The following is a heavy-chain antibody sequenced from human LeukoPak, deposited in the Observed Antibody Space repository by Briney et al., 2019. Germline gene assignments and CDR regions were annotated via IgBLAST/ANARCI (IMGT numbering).Heavy chain of an antibody. CDR3: AKGSSGSRPYYFDY. CDR1: GFTFSSYA. D-gene: IGHD3-10*01. Sequence: GGSLRLSCAASGFTFSSYAMIGVRQAPGRGLEWVSAISDTGGSTYYAGSVKGRFTISRDNSKNTLSLQMNSLRVEDTAVYYCAKGSSGSRPYYFDYWGQGSLVTVSS. J-gene: IGHJ4*02. V-gene: IGHV3-23*01. CDR2: ISDTGGST.